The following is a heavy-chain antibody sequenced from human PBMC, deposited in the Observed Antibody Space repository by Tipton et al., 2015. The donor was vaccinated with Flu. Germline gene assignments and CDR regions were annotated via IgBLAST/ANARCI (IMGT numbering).Heavy chain of an antibody. Sequence: SLRLSCAASGFTFSSYAMHWVRQAPGKGLEWVAVISYDGCNKYYADSVKGRFTISRDNSKNTLYLQMNSLRAEDTAVYYCARDAGAGKQWLVHWGQGSLVTVSS. CDR2: ISYDGCNK. D-gene: IGHD6-19*01. J-gene: IGHJ4*02. CDR3: ARDAGAGKQWLVH. CDR1: GFTFSSYA. V-gene: IGHV3-30-3*01.